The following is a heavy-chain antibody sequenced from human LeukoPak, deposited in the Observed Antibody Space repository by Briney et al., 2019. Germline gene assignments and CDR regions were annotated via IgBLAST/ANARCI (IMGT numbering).Heavy chain of an antibody. CDR2: ISWNSGSI. D-gene: IGHD6-19*01. Sequence: PGRSLRLSCAASGFTFDDYAMHWVRHAAGKGLEWVSGISWNSGSIGYADSVKGRFTISRDNAKNSLYLQMNSLRAEDTALYYCARVRAHRPAYTNGWYNDFWGLGTLVTVSS. CDR3: ARVRAHRPAYTNGWYNDF. V-gene: IGHV3-9*01. CDR1: GFTFDDYA. J-gene: IGHJ4*02.